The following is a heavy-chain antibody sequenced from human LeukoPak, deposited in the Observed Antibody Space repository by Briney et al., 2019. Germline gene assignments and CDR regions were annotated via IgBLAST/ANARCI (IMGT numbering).Heavy chain of an antibody. J-gene: IGHJ5*02. CDR3: ARAYITGTTEWFDP. Sequence: ASVKGSCKACGYTFTGYYMHWVRQAPGQGLDWMGWINPNSGGTNYAQKFQGRVTMTRDTSISTAYMELSSLRSDDTAVYYCARAYITGTTEWFDPWGQGTLVTVSS. D-gene: IGHD1-20*01. CDR2: INPNSGGT. V-gene: IGHV1-2*02. CDR1: GYTFTGYY.